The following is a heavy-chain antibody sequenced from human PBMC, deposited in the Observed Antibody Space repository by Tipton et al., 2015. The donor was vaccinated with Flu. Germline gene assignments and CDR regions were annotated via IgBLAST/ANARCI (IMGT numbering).Heavy chain of an antibody. CDR2: IYPGDSET. D-gene: IGHD2-2*01. CDR3: ARHKQGYCSSPTCYDFGY. V-gene: IGHV5-51*01. Sequence: QLVQSGAEAKKPGESLKISCRGSGYSFTNYWIGWVRQMPGKGLEWVGLIYPGDSETRYSSSFQGQVTISVDKSISTAYLQWASLKASDTAMYYCARHKQGYCSSPTCYDFGYWGQGTLVTVSS. CDR1: GYSFTNYW. J-gene: IGHJ4*02.